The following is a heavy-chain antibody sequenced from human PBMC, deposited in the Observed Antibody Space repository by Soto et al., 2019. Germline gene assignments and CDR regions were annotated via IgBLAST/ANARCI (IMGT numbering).Heavy chain of an antibody. V-gene: IGHV3-7*03. D-gene: IGHD2-8*01. CDR1: GFTFSSYW. CDR3: ARELTVTRYCSNGVYEFGFDY. J-gene: IGHJ4*01. Sequence: EVQLLESGGGLVQPGGSLRLACAASGFTFSSYWMSWVRQAPGKGLEWVADIKEAGSYKYYVDSVKGRFTISRDNANNTLYLQMNSLRAEDTAVYYCARELTVTRYCSNGVYEFGFDYWGHGTTVTVSS. CDR2: IKEAGSYK.